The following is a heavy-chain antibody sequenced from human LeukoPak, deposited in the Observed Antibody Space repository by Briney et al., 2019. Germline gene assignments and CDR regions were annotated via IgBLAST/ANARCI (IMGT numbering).Heavy chain of an antibody. CDR1: GYTFTSYY. J-gene: IGHJ4*02. V-gene: IGHV1-2*02. CDR3: ARDPPETYYYDSSGYYFDY. CDR2: INPNSGGT. D-gene: IGHD3-22*01. Sequence: ASVKVSCKASGYTFTSYYMHWVRQAPGQGLEWMGWINPNSGGTNYAQKFQGRVTMTRDTSISTAYMELSRLRSDDTAVYYCARDPPETYYYDSSGYYFDYWGQGTLVTVSS.